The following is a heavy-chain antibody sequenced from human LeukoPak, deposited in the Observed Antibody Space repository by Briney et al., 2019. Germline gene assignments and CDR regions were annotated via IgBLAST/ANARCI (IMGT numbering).Heavy chain of an antibody. V-gene: IGHV1-46*01. Sequence: ASVNVSFKAAGYTFTHYHMHGVRQAPGQGLEWMAIINPSGRTTNDAQKSQGRVSMTRDTSTSTVYMELTSLRSEDTAVYYCARDFRPSCDSSDYYYPGDYWGQGALVTVSS. D-gene: IGHD3-22*01. J-gene: IGHJ4*02. CDR3: ARDFRPSCDSSDYYYPGDY. CDR1: GYTFTHYH. CDR2: INPSGRTT.